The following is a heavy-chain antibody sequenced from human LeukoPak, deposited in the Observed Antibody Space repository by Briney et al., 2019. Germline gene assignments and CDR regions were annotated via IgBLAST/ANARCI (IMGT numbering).Heavy chain of an antibody. J-gene: IGHJ3*02. CDR1: GGTFSSYA. Sequence: GSSVKVSCKASGGTFSSYAISWVRQAPGQGLEWMGGIIPIFGTANYAQKFQGRVTITADKSTSTAYMELSSLRSEDTAVYYCAREPAHADFWSGYNHAFDIWGQGKMVTVSS. CDR3: AREPAHADFWSGYNHAFDI. D-gene: IGHD3-3*01. CDR2: IIPIFGTA. V-gene: IGHV1-69*06.